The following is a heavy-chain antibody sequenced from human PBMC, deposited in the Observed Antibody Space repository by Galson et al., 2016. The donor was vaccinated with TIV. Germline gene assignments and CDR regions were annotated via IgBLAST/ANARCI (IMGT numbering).Heavy chain of an antibody. CDR1: GHTFTSYD. J-gene: IGHJ4*02. CDR2: MNPNSGNT. CDR3: AQLVRKCGMTRCYGHHVDY. V-gene: IGHV1-8*01. Sequence: SVKVSCKASGHTFTSYDMNWVRQAPGQGLEWMGWMNPNSGNTGYTQKFQGRVTMTRDTSVSTAYMELTNLRSEDTAVYFCAQLVRKCGMTRCYGHHVDYWGQGTLVTVSS. D-gene: IGHD2-2*01.